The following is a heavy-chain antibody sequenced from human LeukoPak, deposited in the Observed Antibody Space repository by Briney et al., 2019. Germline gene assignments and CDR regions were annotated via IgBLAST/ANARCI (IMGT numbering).Heavy chain of an antibody. Sequence: ASLKGSSTISVDTPTESSTHWVRQTPVKKLEWMGGFEPEDGEAIYSQRFQGRLTLTEDTSTDTAYMELSSLTSEDTAVYFCAADLGQLLSYWGQGTLVTVSS. CDR3: AADLGQLLSY. J-gene: IGHJ4*02. CDR1: VDTPTESS. D-gene: IGHD6-13*01. CDR2: FEPEDGEA. V-gene: IGHV1-24*01.